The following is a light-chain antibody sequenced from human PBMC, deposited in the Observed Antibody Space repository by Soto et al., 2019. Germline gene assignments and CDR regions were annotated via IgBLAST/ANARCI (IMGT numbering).Light chain of an antibody. Sequence: QSALTQPRSVSGSPGRSVTISCTGTSSDVGGYDFVSWYQQHPGKAPKLTIYDVTKRPSWVPDRFSGAKSGNSASLTISGLRAEDEADYYCCSYAGSYNLGVFGGGTKLTVL. CDR1: SSDVGGYDF. CDR3: CSYAGSYNLGV. J-gene: IGLJ3*02. CDR2: DVT. V-gene: IGLV2-11*01.